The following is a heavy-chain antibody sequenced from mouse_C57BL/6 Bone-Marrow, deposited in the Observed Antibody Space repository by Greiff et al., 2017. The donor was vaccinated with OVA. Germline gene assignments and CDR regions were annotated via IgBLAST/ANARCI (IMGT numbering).Heavy chain of an antibody. CDR3: ARELGHGCYFDY. V-gene: IGHV1-55*01. CDR1: GYTFTSYW. Sequence: VQLQQPGAELVKPGASVKMSCKASGYTFTSYWIPWVKQRPGQGLEWIGDIYPGSGSTNYNEKFKSKATLTVDTSSSTAYMKLSSLTSEDSAVYYSARELGHGCYFDYWGQGTTLTVSS. J-gene: IGHJ2*01. D-gene: IGHD4-1*01. CDR2: IYPGSGST.